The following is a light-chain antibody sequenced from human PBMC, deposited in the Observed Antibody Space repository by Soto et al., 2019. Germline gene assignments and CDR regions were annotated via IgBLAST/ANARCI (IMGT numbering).Light chain of an antibody. Sequence: EILLTQSPDSLSLSPGDRATLSCRASQSFSSTFFAWYQQKPGQAPRLLIYGASSRATGIPDRFSGSGSGTDFTLTISRLEPEDFAVYYCQQYASSGTFGQGTKGEIK. CDR3: QQYASSGT. CDR2: GAS. V-gene: IGKV3-20*01. CDR1: QSFSSTF. J-gene: IGKJ1*01.